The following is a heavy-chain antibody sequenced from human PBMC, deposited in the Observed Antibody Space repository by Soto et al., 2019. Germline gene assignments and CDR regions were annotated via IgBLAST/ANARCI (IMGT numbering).Heavy chain of an antibody. D-gene: IGHD3-22*01. Sequence: ASVKVSCKASGYTFTSYYMHWVRQAPGQGLEWMGIINPSGGSTSYAQKFQGRVTMTRDTSTSTVYMELSSLRSEDTAVYYCARSGGDSSGYYYGGDYYYGMDVWGQGTTVTVSS. CDR1: GYTFTSYY. CDR2: INPSGGST. J-gene: IGHJ6*02. CDR3: ARSGGDSSGYYYGGDYYYGMDV. V-gene: IGHV1-46*01.